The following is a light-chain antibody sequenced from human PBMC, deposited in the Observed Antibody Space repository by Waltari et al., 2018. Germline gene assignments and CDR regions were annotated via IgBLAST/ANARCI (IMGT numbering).Light chain of an antibody. CDR3: QHYNNYSPWT. CDR2: KAS. V-gene: IGKV1-5*03. J-gene: IGKJ1*01. CDR1: QNINSW. Sequence: DIQMTQSPSTLSASVGDRVTITCRASQNINSWLAWYQQKPGKAPKLLIYKASSLESGVPSRFSGSGSGTEFTHTITSLQPDDFATYFCQHYNNYSPWTFGQGTKVEVK.